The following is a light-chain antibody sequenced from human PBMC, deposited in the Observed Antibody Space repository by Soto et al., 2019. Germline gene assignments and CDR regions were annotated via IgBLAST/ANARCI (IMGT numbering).Light chain of an antibody. V-gene: IGLV2-23*02. CDR1: SSDVGSYNL. CDR2: EVT. J-gene: IGLJ2*01. Sequence: QSVLTQPASVSGSPGQSITISCTGTSSDVGSYNLVSWYQQHPGKAPKLMIYEVTKRPSGVSNRFSGSKSGNTASLTISGLQAEDEADYYCCSDADSSNVVFGGGTKLTVL. CDR3: CSDADSSNVV.